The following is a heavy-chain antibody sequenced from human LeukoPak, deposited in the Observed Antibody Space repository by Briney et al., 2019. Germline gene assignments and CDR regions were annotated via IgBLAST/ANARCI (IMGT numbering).Heavy chain of an antibody. CDR3: ARGMVRGVPGPYFDY. CDR1: GGTFSSYA. Sequence: GSSVKVSCKASGGTFSSYAISWVRQAPGQGLEWMGGIILIFGTANYAQKFQGRVTITTDESTSTAYMELSSLRSEDTAVYYCARGMVRGVPGPYFDYWGQGTLVTVSS. J-gene: IGHJ4*02. D-gene: IGHD3-10*01. CDR2: IILIFGTA. V-gene: IGHV1-69*05.